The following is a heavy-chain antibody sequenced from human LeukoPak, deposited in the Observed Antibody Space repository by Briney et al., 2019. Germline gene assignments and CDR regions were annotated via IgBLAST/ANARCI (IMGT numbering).Heavy chain of an antibody. J-gene: IGHJ4*02. Sequence: GGSLRLSCAASEFTVSSNYMSWVRQAPGKGLEWVSVIYSGGSTYYADSVKGRFTISRDNSKNTLYLQMNSLRAEDTAVYYCARANCGGDCFPYYLDYWGQGTLVTVSS. CDR1: EFTVSSNY. D-gene: IGHD2-21*02. CDR2: IYSGGST. CDR3: ARANCGGDCFPYYLDY. V-gene: IGHV3-66*01.